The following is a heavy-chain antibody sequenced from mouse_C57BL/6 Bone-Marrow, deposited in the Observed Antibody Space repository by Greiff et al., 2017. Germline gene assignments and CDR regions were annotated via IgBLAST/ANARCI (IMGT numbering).Heavy chain of an antibody. Sequence: EVQLQQSGPELVKPGASVKMSCKASGYTFTDYNMHWVKQSHGKSLEWIGYINPNNGGTSYNQKFKGKATLTVNKSSSTAYMELRSLTSEDSAVYYCARKNYGNWYFDVWGTGTTGTVSS. CDR3: ARKNYGNWYFDV. CDR2: INPNNGGT. CDR1: GYTFTDYN. V-gene: IGHV1-22*01. D-gene: IGHD2-1*01. J-gene: IGHJ1*03.